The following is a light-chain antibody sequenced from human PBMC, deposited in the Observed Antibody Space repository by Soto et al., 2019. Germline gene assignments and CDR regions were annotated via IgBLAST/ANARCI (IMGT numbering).Light chain of an antibody. V-gene: IGKV3-20*01. CDR2: GAS. J-gene: IGKJ3*01. Sequence: DIVLTQSPGTLSLSPGERATLSCRASQSVSSTYLAWYQQKPGQAPRLIIYGASSMATGIPDRFSGSGSGTDFTLTISRLEPEDFAVYLCQQYGSSLFTFGPGTKVDIK. CDR3: QQYGSSLFT. CDR1: QSVSSTY.